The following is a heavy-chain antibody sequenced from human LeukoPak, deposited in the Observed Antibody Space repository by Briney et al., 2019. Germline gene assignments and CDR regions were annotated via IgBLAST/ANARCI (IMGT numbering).Heavy chain of an antibody. CDR2: ISWNSGSI. CDR3: AKDTDYYDSSGITFDY. V-gene: IGHV3-9*01. D-gene: IGHD3-22*01. CDR1: GFTFDDYA. Sequence: PGRSLRLSCAASGFTFDDYAMHWVRQAPGKGLEWVSGISWNSGSIGYADSVKGRFTISRDNAKNSLYLRMNSLRAEDTALYYCAKDTDYYDSSGITFDYWGQGTLVTVSS. J-gene: IGHJ4*02.